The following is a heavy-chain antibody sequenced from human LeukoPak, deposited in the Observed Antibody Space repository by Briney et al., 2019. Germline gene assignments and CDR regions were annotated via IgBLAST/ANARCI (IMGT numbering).Heavy chain of an antibody. D-gene: IGHD2-2*01. CDR2: IDPSDSST. CDR1: GYSFTTYW. J-gene: IGHJ4*02. Sequence: GESLKISCKGSGYSFTTYWISWVRQMPGKGLEWMGRIDPSDSSTNYSPSFQGHVTISADKSISTAYLQWTSLQASDSAMYYCARRAAPADYWGQGTLVTVSS. CDR3: ARRAAPADY. V-gene: IGHV5-10-1*01.